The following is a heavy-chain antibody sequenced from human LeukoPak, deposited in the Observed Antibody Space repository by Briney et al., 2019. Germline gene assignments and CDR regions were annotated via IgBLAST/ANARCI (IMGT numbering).Heavy chain of an antibody. Sequence: GGSLRLSCAASGFIFNSYSMNWVRQAPGKGLEWVSYISSSGGTIYYADSVKGRSTISRDNAKNSLYLQMNSLRDEDTAVYYCARGVSRAFDYWGQGTLVTVSS. CDR2: ISSSGGTI. CDR1: GFIFNSYS. CDR3: ARGVSRAFDY. D-gene: IGHD6-13*01. V-gene: IGHV3-48*02. J-gene: IGHJ4*02.